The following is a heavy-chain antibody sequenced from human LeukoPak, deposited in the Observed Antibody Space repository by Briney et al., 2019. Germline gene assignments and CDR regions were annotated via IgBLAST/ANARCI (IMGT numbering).Heavy chain of an antibody. CDR1: GYTFTSYA. CDR3: AREGTYSNSWYEDY. D-gene: IGHD6-13*01. Sequence: GASVKVSCKASGYTFTSYAMNWVRQAPGQGLEWMGWISAYNGNTRHAQKLQGRLTMTTDTSTSTAYMDLSSLRSDDTAVHYCAREGTYSNSWYEDYWGQGTLVIVSS. J-gene: IGHJ4*02. V-gene: IGHV1-18*01. CDR2: ISAYNGNT.